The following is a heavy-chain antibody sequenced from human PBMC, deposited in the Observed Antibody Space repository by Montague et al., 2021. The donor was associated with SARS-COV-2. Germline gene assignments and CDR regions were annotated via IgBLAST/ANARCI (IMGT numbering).Heavy chain of an antibody. CDR1: GGSTSSDY. Sequence: SETLSLTCSVSGGSTSSDYWSWIRQSPGKGLEWIGYIYYRGTTNYNTSLKSRVTFSVDTSKNQFFLKLISVTAADTAVYFCAREDRWNWFDPWGQGVLVTVSS. CDR2: IYYRGTT. J-gene: IGHJ5*02. D-gene: IGHD5-24*01. CDR3: AREDRWNWFDP. V-gene: IGHV4-59*01.